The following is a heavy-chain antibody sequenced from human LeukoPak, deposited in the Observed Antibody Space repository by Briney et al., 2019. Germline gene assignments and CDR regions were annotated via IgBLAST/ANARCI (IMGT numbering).Heavy chain of an antibody. Sequence: ASVQVSCKASGYSFNDYYIHWVRQAPGQGLEWMGWISPNSGGTNYAQNFQGRVTMTRDTSITTAYMELSGLTSDDTALYYCARNYGGTSKYFDYWGQGTLATVSS. CDR1: GYSFNDYY. CDR3: ARNYGGTSKYFDY. CDR2: ISPNSGGT. D-gene: IGHD4-23*01. V-gene: IGHV1-2*02. J-gene: IGHJ4*02.